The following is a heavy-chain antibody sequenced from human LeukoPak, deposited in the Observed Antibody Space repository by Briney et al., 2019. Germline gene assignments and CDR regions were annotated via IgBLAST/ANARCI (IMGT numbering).Heavy chain of an antibody. V-gene: IGHV3-30*18. J-gene: IGHJ4*02. D-gene: IGHD4-17*01. CDR2: ISYDGSNK. Sequence: GGSLRLCCAASGFTFSSYGMHWVRQAPGKGLEWVAVISYDGSNKYYADSVKGRFAISRDNSKNTLYLQMNSLRAEDTAVYYCAKDADDYGDSYYFDYWGQGTLVTVSS. CDR1: GFTFSSYG. CDR3: AKDADDYGDSYYFDY.